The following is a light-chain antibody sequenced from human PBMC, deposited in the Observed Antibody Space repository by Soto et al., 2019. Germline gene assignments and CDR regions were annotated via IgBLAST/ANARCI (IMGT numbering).Light chain of an antibody. V-gene: IGKV1-5*03. J-gene: IGKJ1*01. CDR2: KAS. CDR3: QHYNSYSEA. Sequence: DIQMTQSASTLSGSVGDRVTITCRASQTISSWLAWYQQKPGKAPKLLIYKASTLKRGVPSRFSGSGSGTEFTLTISSLQPDDFATYYCQHYNSYSEAFGQGTKVDIK. CDR1: QTISSW.